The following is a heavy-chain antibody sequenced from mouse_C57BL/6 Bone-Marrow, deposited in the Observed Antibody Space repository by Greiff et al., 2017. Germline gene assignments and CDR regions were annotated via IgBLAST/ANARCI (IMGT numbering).Heavy chain of an antibody. CDR3: AREGGLRAGFAY. CDR1: GYTFTSYW. CDR2: IYPGSGST. V-gene: IGHV1-55*01. J-gene: IGHJ3*01. D-gene: IGHD2-4*01. Sequence: QVQLQQPGAELVKPGASVKMSCKASGYTFTSYWITWVKQRPGQGLEWIGDIYPGSGSTNYNEKFKSKATLTVDTSSSTAYMQLSSLTSEDSAVYYCAREGGLRAGFAYWGQGTLVTVSA.